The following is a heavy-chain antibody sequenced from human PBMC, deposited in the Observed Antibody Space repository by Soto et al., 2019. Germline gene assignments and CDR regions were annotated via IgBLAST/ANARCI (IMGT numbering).Heavy chain of an antibody. D-gene: IGHD2-15*01. J-gene: IGHJ3*01. CDR3: ARARWYDAFDV. CDR2: IFHGGNT. V-gene: IGHV4-38-2*01. CDR1: GFFISSGND. Sequence: SGTLSLTWAVSGFFISSGNDGCFVRKPPGKGLEWIGSIFHGGNTYYNPSLKSRVTISVDMSKNQFSLKLNSVTAADTAVYYCARARWYDAFDVWGQGTVVTVSS.